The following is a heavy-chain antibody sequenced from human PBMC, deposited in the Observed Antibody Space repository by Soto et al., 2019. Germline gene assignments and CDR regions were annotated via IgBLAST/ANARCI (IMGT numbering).Heavy chain of an antibody. Sequence: QLQLQESGPGLVKPSETLSLTCTVSGGSISSSSYYWGWIRQPPGKGLEWIGSIYYSGSTYYNPSFNNRVTISVDTSHTQFSLKLSYLTAADTDVYYGARLEYQLPEVGYWGQGTLVTASS. CDR2: IYYSGST. V-gene: IGHV4-39*01. CDR3: ARLEYQLPEVGY. J-gene: IGHJ4*02. CDR1: GGSISSSSYY. D-gene: IGHD2-2*01.